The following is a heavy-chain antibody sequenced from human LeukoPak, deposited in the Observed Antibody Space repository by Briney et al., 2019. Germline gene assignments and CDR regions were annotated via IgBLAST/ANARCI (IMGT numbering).Heavy chain of an antibody. D-gene: IGHD3-10*01. CDR3: VRNMVRGIVYFDS. V-gene: IGHV3-74*01. CDR2: ISENGNYI. J-gene: IGHJ4*02. Sequence: GGSLRLSCAASGFTFSDYWMHWVRQVPGKELVWVPRISENGNYINYADSVRGRFTISRDNAKNTLFLQMNSLRAEDTAVYYCVRNMVRGIVYFDSWGQGTLVTVSS. CDR1: GFTFSDYW.